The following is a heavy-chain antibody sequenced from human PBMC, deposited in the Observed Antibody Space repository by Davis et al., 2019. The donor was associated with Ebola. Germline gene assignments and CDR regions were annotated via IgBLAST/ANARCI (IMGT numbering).Heavy chain of an antibody. J-gene: IGHJ3*02. D-gene: IGHD5-12*01. CDR1: GFTFSRYW. CDR3: ARDVGWLQFDI. V-gene: IGHV3-74*01. CDR2: INRDGSST. Sequence: GESLKISCAASGFTFSRYWMHWVRQAPGKGLVWVSRINRDGSSTTYADSVKGRFTISRDNAKNTLYLQMNSLRAEDTAVYYCARDVGWLQFDIWGQGTMVTVSS.